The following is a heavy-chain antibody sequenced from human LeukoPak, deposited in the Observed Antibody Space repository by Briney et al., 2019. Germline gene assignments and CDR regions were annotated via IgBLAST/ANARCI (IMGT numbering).Heavy chain of an antibody. Sequence: SETLSLTCTVSGGSISSSTYYWGWIRQPPGKGLEWIGYIYYSGSTNYNPSLKSRVTISVDTSKNQFSLKLSSVTAADTAMYYCAKVSLNMVNDAFDIWGQGTMVSVSS. V-gene: IGHV4-61*05. CDR3: AKVSLNMVNDAFDI. J-gene: IGHJ3*02. D-gene: IGHD4/OR15-4a*01. CDR2: IYYSGST. CDR1: GGSISSSTYY.